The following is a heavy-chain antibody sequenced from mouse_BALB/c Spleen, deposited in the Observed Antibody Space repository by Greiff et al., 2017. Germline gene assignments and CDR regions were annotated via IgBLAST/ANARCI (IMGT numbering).Heavy chain of an antibody. CDR3: ARWPPITTAY. CDR1: GYAFTNYL. CDR2: INPGSGGT. Sequence: VQLQQSGAELVRPGTSVKVSCKASGYAFTNYLIEWVKQRPGQGLEWIGVINPGSGGTNYNEKFKGKATLTADKSSSTAYMQLSSLTSDDSAVYFCARWPPITTAYWGQGTLVTVSA. J-gene: IGHJ3*01. V-gene: IGHV1-54*01. D-gene: IGHD2-4*01.